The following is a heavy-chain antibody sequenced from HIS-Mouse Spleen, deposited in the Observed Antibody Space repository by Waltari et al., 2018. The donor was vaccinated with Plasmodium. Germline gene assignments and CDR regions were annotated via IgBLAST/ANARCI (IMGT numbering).Heavy chain of an antibody. CDR1: GFTFSYYR. V-gene: IGHV3-21*01. CDR2: IRSSSSYI. Sequence: EVQLVESGGGLVKPGGSLRLSCAASGFTFSYYRMNWVRQAPGKGLGWVSSIRSSSSYIYYADSVKGRFTSSRDNAKNSLYLQMNSLRAEDTAVYYCAREDILTGYYNDYWYFDLWGRGSLVTVSS. J-gene: IGHJ2*01. CDR3: AREDILTGYYNDYWYFDL. D-gene: IGHD3-9*01.